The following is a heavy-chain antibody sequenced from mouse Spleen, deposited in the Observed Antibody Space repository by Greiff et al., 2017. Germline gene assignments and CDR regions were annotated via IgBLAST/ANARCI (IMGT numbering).Heavy chain of an antibody. CDR1: GFTFSSYA. J-gene: IGHJ4*01. Sequence: EVMLVESGGGLVKLGGSLKLSCAASGFTFSSYAMSWVRQTPEKRLEWVATISSGGGNTYYPDSVKGRFTISRDNAKNTLYLQMSSLKSEDTAMYYCARRRDYAMDYWGQGTSVTVSS. V-gene: IGHV5-9*01. CDR2: ISSGGGNT. CDR3: ARRRDYAMDY.